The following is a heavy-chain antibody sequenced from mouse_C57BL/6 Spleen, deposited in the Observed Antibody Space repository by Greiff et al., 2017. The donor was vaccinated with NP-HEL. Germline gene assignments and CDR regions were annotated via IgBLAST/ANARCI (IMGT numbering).Heavy chain of an antibody. CDR2: ISSGSSTI. Sequence: EVKVEESGGGLVKPGGSLKLSCAASGFTFSDYGMHWVRQAPEKGLEWVAYISSGSSTIYYADTVKGRFTISRDNAKNTLFLQMTSLRSEDTAMYYCATKWLLPRYWYFDVWGTGTTVTVSS. V-gene: IGHV5-17*01. CDR3: ATKWLLPRYWYFDV. D-gene: IGHD2-3*01. J-gene: IGHJ1*03. CDR1: GFTFSDYG.